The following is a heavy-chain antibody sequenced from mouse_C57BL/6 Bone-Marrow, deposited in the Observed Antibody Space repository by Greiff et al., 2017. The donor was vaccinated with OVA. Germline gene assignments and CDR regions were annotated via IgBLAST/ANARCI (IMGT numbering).Heavy chain of an antibody. V-gene: IGHV14-2*01. D-gene: IGHD1-1*01. CDR2: IDPEDGET. Sequence: EVQLQESGAELVKPGASVKLSCTASGFNIKDYYMHWVKQRTEQGLEWIGRIDPEDGETKYAPKFQGKATITADTSSNTAYLQLSSLTSEDTAVYYCARSVITTVVAPNYFDYWGQGTTLTVSS. CDR3: ARSVITTVVAPNYFDY. CDR1: GFNIKDYY. J-gene: IGHJ2*01.